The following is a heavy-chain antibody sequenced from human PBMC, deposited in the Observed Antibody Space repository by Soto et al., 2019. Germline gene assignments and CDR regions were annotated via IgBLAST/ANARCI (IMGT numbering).Heavy chain of an antibody. CDR2: ISHDGGT. CDR1: GGSFDDFY. CDR3: ARGQLVWYGDLTPYHRDMDV. D-gene: IGHD3-10*01. Sequence: QVQLQQWGAGLLRPSETLSLTVAFYGGSFDDFYWSWVRQSPGKGLEWVGEISHDGGTNYSPSLASRVSISVDTSKNQFSLHLRSVTAADTGLYYCARGQLVWYGDLTPYHRDMDVWGQGTTVTVSS. J-gene: IGHJ6*02. V-gene: IGHV4-34*02.